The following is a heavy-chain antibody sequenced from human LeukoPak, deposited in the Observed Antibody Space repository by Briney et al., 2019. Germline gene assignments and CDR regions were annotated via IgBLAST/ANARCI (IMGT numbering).Heavy chain of an antibody. V-gene: IGHV3-74*01. CDR3: ARHFDGKGSFDF. CDR1: GFNFASRW. CDR2: ISSDGSDT. Sequence: GGSLRLSCAASGFNFASRWMHWVRQVAGKGLVWVSRISSDGSDTTYADSVKGRFTISRDNVKKIVYLQMRSLRVEDTAVYYCARHFDGKGSFDFWGQGTLATVSS. D-gene: IGHD4-23*01. J-gene: IGHJ5*01.